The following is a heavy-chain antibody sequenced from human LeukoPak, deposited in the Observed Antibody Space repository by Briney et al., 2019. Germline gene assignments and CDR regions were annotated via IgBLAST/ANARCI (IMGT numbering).Heavy chain of an antibody. Sequence: PSETLSLTCTLSGGSISSYYWSWIRQPPGKGLEWIGHIYYSGSTHYNPSLKSRVTISVDTSKNQFSLKLSSVTAADTAVYYCARHVGNSGSGSYLTYFDYWGQGTLVTVSS. J-gene: IGHJ4*02. CDR2: IYYSGST. CDR3: ARHVGNSGSGSYLTYFDY. CDR1: GGSISSYY. D-gene: IGHD3-10*01. V-gene: IGHV4-59*08.